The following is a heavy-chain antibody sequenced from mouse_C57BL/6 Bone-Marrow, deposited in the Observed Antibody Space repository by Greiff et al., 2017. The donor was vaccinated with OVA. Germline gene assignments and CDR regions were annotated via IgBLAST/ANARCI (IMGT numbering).Heavy chain of an antibody. D-gene: IGHD2-2*01. V-gene: IGHV1-55*01. CDR2: IYPGSGST. Sequence: VQLQQPGAELVKPGASVKMSCKASGYTFTSYWITWVKQRPGQGLEWIGDIYPGSGSTNYNEKFKSKATLTVDKPSSTAYMQLSSLTSEDSAVYYCARGGYHPFYAMDYWGQGTSVTVSS. CDR1: GYTFTSYW. J-gene: IGHJ4*01. CDR3: ARGGYHPFYAMDY.